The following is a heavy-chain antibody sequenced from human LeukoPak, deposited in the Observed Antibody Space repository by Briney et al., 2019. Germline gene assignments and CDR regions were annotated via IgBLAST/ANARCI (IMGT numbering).Heavy chain of an antibody. V-gene: IGHV4-34*01. J-gene: IGHJ4*02. Sequence: PSETLSLTCAVYGGSFSGYYWSWIRQPPGKGLEWIGEINHSGSTNYNPSLKCRVTISVDTSKNQFSLKLSSVTAADTAVYYCARDFWSGYYTLRGRYYFDYWGQGTLVTVSS. CDR1: GGSFSGYY. CDR3: ARDFWSGYYTLRGRYYFDY. CDR2: INHSGST. D-gene: IGHD3-3*01.